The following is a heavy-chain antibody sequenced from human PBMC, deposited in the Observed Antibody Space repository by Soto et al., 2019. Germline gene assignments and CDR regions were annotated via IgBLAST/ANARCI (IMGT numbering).Heavy chain of an antibody. V-gene: IGHV3-23*01. D-gene: IGHD4-17*01. CDR2: LSGRGGST. Sequence: PGGSLRLSCAASGFTFGNYAMSWVRQAPRKGLEWVSTLSGRGGSTFYADSVKGRFTISRDNSKNTLYLQLNSLRAEDTAIYYCARRLPHDYGFDYWGHGTLVTVSS. CDR3: ARRLPHDYGFDY. CDR1: GFTFGNYA. J-gene: IGHJ4*01.